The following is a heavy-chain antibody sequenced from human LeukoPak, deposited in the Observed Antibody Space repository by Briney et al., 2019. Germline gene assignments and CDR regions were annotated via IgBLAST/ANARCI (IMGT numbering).Heavy chain of an antibody. CDR3: ARDLTSSSWYFAFDI. V-gene: IGHV4-59*01. D-gene: IGHD6-13*01. Sequence: PSETLSLTCTVSGGSISSYYWSWIRQPPGKGLEWIGYIYYSGSTNYNPSLKSRVTISEDTSKNQFSLKLSSVTAADTAVYYCARDLTSSSWYFAFDIWGQGTMVTVSS. CDR2: IYYSGST. CDR1: GGSISSYY. J-gene: IGHJ3*02.